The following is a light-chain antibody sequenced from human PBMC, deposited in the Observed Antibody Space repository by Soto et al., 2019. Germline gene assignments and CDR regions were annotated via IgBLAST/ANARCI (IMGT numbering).Light chain of an antibody. V-gene: IGKV3-15*01. J-gene: IGKJ5*01. CDR2: GAS. CDR1: QSVSDN. Sequence: EIAMTQSPATLSVSPGERATLSCRASQSVSDNLAWYQQKPGQAPRRFIYGASARATGIPARFSGSGSGTEFTLTISSLQSEDFAVYYCQQYNNWPITSGQGTRLEIK. CDR3: QQYNNWPIT.